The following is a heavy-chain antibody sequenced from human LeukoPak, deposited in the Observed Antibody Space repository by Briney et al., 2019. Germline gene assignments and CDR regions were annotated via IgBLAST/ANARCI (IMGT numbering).Heavy chain of an antibody. V-gene: IGHV6-1*01. J-gene: IGHJ6*02. CDR2: TYYRSKRYN. CDR1: GDSVSSISVA. Sequence: SQTLSLTCAISGDSVSSISVAWNWIRQSPSRGLEWLGRTYYRSKRYNEYAVSVKGRININPDPSKNQLSLQLNSVTPEDTAVYYCALARSEYHYGMDVWGQGATVTVSS. CDR3: ALARSEYHYGMDV.